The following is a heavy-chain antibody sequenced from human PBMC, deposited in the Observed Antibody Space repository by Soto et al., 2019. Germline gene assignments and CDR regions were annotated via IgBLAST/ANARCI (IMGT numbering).Heavy chain of an antibody. J-gene: IGHJ6*02. CDR3: ARDRFSAGASDCPQYYYYGMDV. V-gene: IGHV1-2*04. CDR2: INPNSGGT. Sequence: ASVKVSCKASGYTFTGYYMHWVRQSPGQGLEWMGWINPNSGGTNYAQKFQGWVTMTRDTSISTAYMELSRLRSDDTAVYYCARDRFSAGASDCPQYYYYGMDVWGQGTTVTVSS. CDR1: GYTFTGYY. D-gene: IGHD1-26*01.